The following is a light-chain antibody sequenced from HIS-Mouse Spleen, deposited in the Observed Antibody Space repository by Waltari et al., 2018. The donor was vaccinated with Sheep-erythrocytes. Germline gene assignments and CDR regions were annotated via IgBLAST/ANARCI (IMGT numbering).Light chain of an antibody. CDR1: QSFLHSNGYNY. CDR2: LGS. J-gene: IGKJ1*01. Sequence: DMVMTQSPLSLPVTPGEPASISCRPSQSFLHSNGYNYLDWYLQKPGQSPQLLIYLGSNRASGVPDRFSGSGSCTDFTLKISRVEAEDVGVYYCMQALQTPRTFGQGTKVEIK. V-gene: IGKV2-28*01. CDR3: MQALQTPRT.